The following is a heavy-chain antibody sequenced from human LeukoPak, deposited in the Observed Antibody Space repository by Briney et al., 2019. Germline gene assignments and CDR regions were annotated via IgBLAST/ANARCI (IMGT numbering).Heavy chain of an antibody. V-gene: IGHV4-59*01. CDR2: IYYSGST. Sequence: GSLRLSCAASGFTFSTYWSWIRQPPGKGLEWIGYIYYSGSTNYNPSLKSRVTISVDTSKNQFSLKLSSVTAADTAVYYCARELRYFDWLKGYFDYWGQGTLVTVSS. CDR1: GFTFSTY. J-gene: IGHJ4*02. D-gene: IGHD3-9*01. CDR3: ARELRYFDWLKGYFDY.